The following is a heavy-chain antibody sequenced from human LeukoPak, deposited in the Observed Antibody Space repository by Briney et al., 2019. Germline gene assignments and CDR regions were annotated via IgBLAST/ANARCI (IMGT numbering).Heavy chain of an antibody. CDR2: ISGSGGST. D-gene: IGHD6-13*01. CDR3: AKDKISGSSEYYFDY. CDR1: GFTFSSYA. Sequence: GSLRLSCAASGFTFSSYAMSWVRQAPGKGLEWVSAISGSGGSTYYADSVKGRFTISRDNSKNTLYLQMNSLRAEDTAVYYCAKDKISGSSEYYFDYWGQGTLVTVSS. J-gene: IGHJ4*02. V-gene: IGHV3-23*01.